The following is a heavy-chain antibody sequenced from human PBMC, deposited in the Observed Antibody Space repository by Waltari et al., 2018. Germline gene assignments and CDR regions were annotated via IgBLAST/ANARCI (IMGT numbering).Heavy chain of an antibody. V-gene: IGHV4-39*07. CDR1: GGSISSSSYY. CDR2: IYYSGST. Sequence: QLQLQESGPGLVKPSETLSLTCTVSGGSISSSSYYWGWIRQPPGKGLEWIGSIYYSGSTYYNPSLKSRVTISVDTSKNQFSLKLSSVTAADTAVYYCARIQGSNSGYDYWGQGTLVTVSS. D-gene: IGHD5-12*01. J-gene: IGHJ4*02. CDR3: ARIQGSNSGYDY.